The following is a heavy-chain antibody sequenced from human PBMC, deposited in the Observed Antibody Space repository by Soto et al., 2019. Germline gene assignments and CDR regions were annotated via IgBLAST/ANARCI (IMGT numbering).Heavy chain of an antibody. CDR1: GGSISSYY. V-gene: IGHV4-59*01. J-gene: IGHJ4*02. D-gene: IGHD2-15*01. CDR3: ASVREYCSGGSGSRSFDS. Sequence: SETLSLACTVSGGSISSYYWSWIRQPPGKGLEWIGYIYYSGSTNYNPSVKSRVTISVDSSENQFSLKLSSVTAADTAVYYCASVREYCSGGSGSRSFDSWGQGTLVTVSS. CDR2: IYYSGST.